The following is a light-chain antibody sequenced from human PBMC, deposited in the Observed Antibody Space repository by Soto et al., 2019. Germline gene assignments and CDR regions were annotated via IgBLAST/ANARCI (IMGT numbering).Light chain of an antibody. V-gene: IGKV3-15*01. CDR3: QQYNNWTPPRT. CDR2: GAS. CDR1: QSVSSN. J-gene: IGKJ4*01. Sequence: EIVMTQSPATLSVSPGERATLSCRASQSVSSNLAWYQQKPGQAPRLLIYGASTRSTGIPARFSGSGSWTEFTLTISILQSEDFAVYYCQQYNNWTPPRTFCGGTKVEIK.